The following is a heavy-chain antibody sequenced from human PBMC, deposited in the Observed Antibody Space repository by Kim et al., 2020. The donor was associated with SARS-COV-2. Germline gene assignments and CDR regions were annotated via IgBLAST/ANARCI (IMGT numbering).Heavy chain of an antibody. V-gene: IGHV3-53*01. J-gene: IGHJ6*02. D-gene: IGHD3-9*01. CDR1: GFTASSNY. Sequence: GGSLRLSCAASGFTASSNYMSWVRQAPGKGLEWVSVIYSGGSTYYADSVKGRFTISRDNSKNTLYLQMNSLRAEDTAVYYCARDKPSSDYDILTGYPSRYYYYGMDVWGQGTTVTVSS. CDR3: ARDKPSSDYDILTGYPSRYYYYGMDV. CDR2: IYSGGST.